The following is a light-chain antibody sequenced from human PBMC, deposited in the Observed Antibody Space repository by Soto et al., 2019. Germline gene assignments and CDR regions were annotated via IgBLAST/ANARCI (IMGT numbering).Light chain of an antibody. J-gene: IGKJ1*01. Sequence: DIQMTQSAATLYASVGHRVTINCRASQSISGWLACCHREPGKAPKLLIYDSSSLERGVPARFGVGGSGATFTLTIRSLQPDDFATYYCQQYNSYLWTYGQGTKVDIK. CDR3: QQYNSYLWT. CDR2: DSS. V-gene: IGKV1-5*01. CDR1: QSISGW.